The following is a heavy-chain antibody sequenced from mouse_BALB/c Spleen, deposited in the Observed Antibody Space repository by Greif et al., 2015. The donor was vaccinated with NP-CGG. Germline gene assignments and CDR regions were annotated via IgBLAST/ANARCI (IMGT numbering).Heavy chain of an antibody. CDR2: IDPANGNT. CDR3: ARDGSSYEGLAWFAY. D-gene: IGHD1-1*01. Sequence: VQLQQSGAELVKPGASVKLSCTASGFNIKDTYMHWVKQRPEQGLEWIGRIDPANGNTKYDPKFQGKATITADTSSNTAFLQLSSLTSEDTAVYYCARDGSSYEGLAWFAYWGQGTLVTVSA. V-gene: IGHV14-3*02. CDR1: GFNIKDTY. J-gene: IGHJ3*01.